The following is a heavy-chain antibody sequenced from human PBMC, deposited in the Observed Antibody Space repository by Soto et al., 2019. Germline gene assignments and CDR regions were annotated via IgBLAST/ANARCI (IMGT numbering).Heavy chain of an antibody. CDR3: ARAVVAATANWFDP. CDR2: IYHSGST. D-gene: IGHD2-15*01. Sequence: SETLSLTCAVSAGSISSGGYSWSWIRQPPGKGLEWIGYIYHSGSTYYNPSLESRVTISVDRSKNQFSLKLSSVTAADTAVYYCARAVVAATANWFDPWGQGTLVTVSS. CDR1: AGSISSGGYS. J-gene: IGHJ5*02. V-gene: IGHV4-30-2*01.